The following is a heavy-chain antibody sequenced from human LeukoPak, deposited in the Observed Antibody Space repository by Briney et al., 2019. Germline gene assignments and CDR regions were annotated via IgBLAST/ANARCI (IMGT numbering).Heavy chain of an antibody. J-gene: IGHJ3*02. CDR1: RFTFSSYW. CDR2: IKQDGSEK. D-gene: IGHD3-3*01. CDR3: AKPFTISGATDAFDI. Sequence: GGSLRLSCAASRFTFSSYWMNWVRQAPGKGLEWVANIKQDGSEKYYVDSVKGRFTISRDNAKNSLYLQMNSLRAKDTAVYYCAKPFTISGATDAFDIWGQGTMVTVSS. V-gene: IGHV3-7*01.